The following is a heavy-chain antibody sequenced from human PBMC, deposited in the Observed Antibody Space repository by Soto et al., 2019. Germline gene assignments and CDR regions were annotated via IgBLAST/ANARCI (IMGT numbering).Heavy chain of an antibody. J-gene: IGHJ6*02. CDR3: AKDLRLWSKDYYYYGMDV. Sequence: QVQLVESGGGVVQPGRSLTLSCAASGFTFSSYGMHWVRQAPGKGLEWVAVISYDGSKEFYADSVKGRFTISRDNSNNTLYLQMNRLRAKDTAVYYCAKDLRLWSKDYYYYGMDVWGQGTTVTSSS. CDR2: ISYDGSKE. V-gene: IGHV3-30*18. D-gene: IGHD5-18*01. CDR1: GFTFSSYG.